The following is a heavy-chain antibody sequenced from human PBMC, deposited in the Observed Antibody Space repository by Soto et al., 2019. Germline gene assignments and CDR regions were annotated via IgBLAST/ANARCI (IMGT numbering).Heavy chain of an antibody. CDR2: VNPGAGGR. CDR1: GYTVTSYF. D-gene: IGHD4-4*01. J-gene: IGHJ5*02. Sequence: QVQLVQSGAEVREPGASVKVSCKVSGYTVTSYFIHWVRQAPGQGLEWIGVVNPGAGGRSYAQKLQRRDTLTGDTSTSTVYMALSSLTSDDAGVYYCAKVASRRDYSNVRWYDPWRQGTLVTVSS. CDR3: AKVASRRDYSNVRWYDP. V-gene: IGHV1-46*04.